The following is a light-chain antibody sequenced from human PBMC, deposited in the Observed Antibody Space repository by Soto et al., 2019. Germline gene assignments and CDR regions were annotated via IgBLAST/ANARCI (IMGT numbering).Light chain of an antibody. Sequence: QSVLTQPASLSGSPGQSISISCTRTSSDVGGYNFVSWYQQHPDKAPKLVIYDVTNRPSGVSNRVSGSKSGNTASLTISGLQAEDEADYYCSSYTSISTSVFGTGPKLTVL. CDR1: SSDVGGYNF. V-gene: IGLV2-14*01. CDR3: SSYTSISTSV. CDR2: DVT. J-gene: IGLJ1*01.